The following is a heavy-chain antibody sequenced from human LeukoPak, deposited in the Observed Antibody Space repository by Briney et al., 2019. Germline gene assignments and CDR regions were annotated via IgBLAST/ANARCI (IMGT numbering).Heavy chain of an antibody. V-gene: IGHV3-23*01. CDR2: ISPSGGST. Sequence: GGSLRLSCAASGFTFSSYAMSWVRQAPGERLEWVSAISPSGGSTYYADSVKGRFTISRDNSKNTLYLQMNSLRAEDTAVYYRAKGRPYDYVWGAYRTGFDYWGQGTLVTVSS. D-gene: IGHD3-16*02. CDR3: AKGRPYDYVWGAYRTGFDY. CDR1: GFTFSSYA. J-gene: IGHJ4*02.